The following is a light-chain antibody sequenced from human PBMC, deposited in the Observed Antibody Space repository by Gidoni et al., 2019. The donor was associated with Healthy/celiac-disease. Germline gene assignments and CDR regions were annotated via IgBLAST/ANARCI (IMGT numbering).Light chain of an antibody. V-gene: IGKV3-11*01. J-gene: IGKJ4*01. CDR1: QSVSSY. CDR3: QQRSNWPPFLT. CDR2: DAS. Sequence: EIVFTQSPATLSLSPVEKATLSCRASQSVSSYLAWYQKQPGQAPRLLIYDASNRATGIPARFSGSWSGTDFTLPISSLEPEDFAVYYCQQRSNWPPFLTFGGGTKVEIK.